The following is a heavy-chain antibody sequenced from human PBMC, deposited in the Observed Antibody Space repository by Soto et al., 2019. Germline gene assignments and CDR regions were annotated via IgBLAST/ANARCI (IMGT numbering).Heavy chain of an antibody. CDR2: INAGNGNT. Sequence: ASVKVSCKASGYTFTSYAMHWVRQAAGQRLEWMGWINAGNGNTKYSQKFQGRVTITRDTSASTAYMELSSLRSEDTAVYYCARSDAPGKVDPWGQGTLVTVSS. CDR1: GYTFTSYA. J-gene: IGHJ5*02. D-gene: IGHD2-21*02. V-gene: IGHV1-3*01. CDR3: ARSDAPGKVDP.